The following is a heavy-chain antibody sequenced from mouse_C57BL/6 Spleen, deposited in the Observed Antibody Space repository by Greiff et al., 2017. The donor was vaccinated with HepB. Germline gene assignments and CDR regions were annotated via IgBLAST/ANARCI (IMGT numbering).Heavy chain of an antibody. J-gene: IGHJ3*01. D-gene: IGHD2-4*01. V-gene: IGHV1-55*01. CDR1: GYTFTSYW. Sequence: QVQLKQPGAELVKPGASVKMSCKASGYTFTSYWITWVKQRPGQGLEWIGDIYPGSGSTNYNEKFKSKATLTVDTSSSTAYMQLSSLTSEDSAVYYCAREEGDDYDGFAYWGQGTLVTVSA. CDR3: AREEGDDYDGFAY. CDR2: IYPGSGST.